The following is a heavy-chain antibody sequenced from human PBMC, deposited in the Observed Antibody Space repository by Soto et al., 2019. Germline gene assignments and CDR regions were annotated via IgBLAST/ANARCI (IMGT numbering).Heavy chain of an antibody. Sequence: SETLSLTCAVYGGSFSGYYWSWIRQPPGKGLEWIGEINHSGSTNYNPSLKSRVTISVDTSKNQFSLKLSSVTAADTAVYYCARDRRLITMVRGVSLWFDPWGQGTLVTAPQ. J-gene: IGHJ5*02. CDR1: GGSFSGYY. CDR3: ARDRRLITMVRGVSLWFDP. CDR2: INHSGST. V-gene: IGHV4-34*01. D-gene: IGHD3-10*01.